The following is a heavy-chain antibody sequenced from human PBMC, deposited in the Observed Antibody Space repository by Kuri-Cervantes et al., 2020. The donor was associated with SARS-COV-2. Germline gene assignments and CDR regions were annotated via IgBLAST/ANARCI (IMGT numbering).Heavy chain of an antibody. D-gene: IGHD3-3*01. CDR2: IYYSGST. J-gene: IGHJ4*02. CDR3: ARRSTSITIFGVVNINPFDY. V-gene: IGHV4-59*08. CDR1: GGSISSYY. Sequence: GSLRLSCTVSGGSISSYYWSWIRQPPGKGLEWIWYIYYSGSTNYNPSLKSRVTISVDTSKNQFSLKLSSVTAADTAVYYCARRSTSITIFGVVNINPFDYWGQGTLVTVSS.